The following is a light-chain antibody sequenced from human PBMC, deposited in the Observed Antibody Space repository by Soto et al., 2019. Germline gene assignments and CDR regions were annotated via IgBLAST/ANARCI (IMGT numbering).Light chain of an antibody. J-gene: IGKJ4*01. V-gene: IGKV3-20*01. CDR2: GAS. CDR3: QQYGSSTLT. CDR1: QSVSSSY. Sequence: EIVLTQSPGTLSLSPGERATLSCRASQSVSSSYLAWYQQKHVQAPRLLIYGASSRATGIPDRFSGSGSGTDFTLTISRLEPEDFAVEYCQQYGSSTLTFGGGTKVEIK.